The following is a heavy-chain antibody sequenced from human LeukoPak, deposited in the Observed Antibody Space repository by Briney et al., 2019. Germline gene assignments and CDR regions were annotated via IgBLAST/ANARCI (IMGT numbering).Heavy chain of an antibody. CDR2: INPNSGGT. V-gene: IGHV1-2*02. CDR1: GYTFTGYY. CDR3: ARDLLGYCSSTSCNEFDY. J-gene: IGHJ4*02. Sequence: ASVKVSCKASGYTFTGYYMHWVRQAPGQGLEWMGWINPNSGGTNYAQKFQGRVTMTRDTSISTAYMELSRLRSDDMAVYYCARDLLGYCSSTSCNEFDYWGQGTLVTVSS. D-gene: IGHD2-2*01.